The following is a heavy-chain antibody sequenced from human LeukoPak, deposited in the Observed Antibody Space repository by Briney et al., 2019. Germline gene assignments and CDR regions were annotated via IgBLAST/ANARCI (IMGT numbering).Heavy chain of an antibody. CDR2: IYTSGST. V-gene: IGHV4-61*02. Sequence: SETLSLTCTVSGGSISSGSYYWSWIRQPAGKGLEWIGRIYTSGSTNYNPSLKSRVTISVDTSKNQFSLKLSSVTAADTAVYYCASHRGGFWFDPWGQGTLVTVSS. CDR3: ASHRGGFWFDP. J-gene: IGHJ5*02. D-gene: IGHD3-10*01. CDR1: GGSISSGSYY.